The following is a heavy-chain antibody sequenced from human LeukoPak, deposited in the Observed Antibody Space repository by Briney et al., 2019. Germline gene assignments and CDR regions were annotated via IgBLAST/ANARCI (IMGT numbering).Heavy chain of an antibody. J-gene: IGHJ4*02. Sequence: GGSLRLSCAASGFTFDDYAMHWVRQAPGRGLEWVSGISWNSGKIGYADSVKGRFTISRDNAKNSLYLQINSLRAEDTAVYYCARAGYSYGYFDYWGQGTLVTVSS. CDR3: ARAGYSYGYFDY. CDR1: GFTFDDYA. D-gene: IGHD5-18*01. CDR2: ISWNSGKI. V-gene: IGHV3-9*01.